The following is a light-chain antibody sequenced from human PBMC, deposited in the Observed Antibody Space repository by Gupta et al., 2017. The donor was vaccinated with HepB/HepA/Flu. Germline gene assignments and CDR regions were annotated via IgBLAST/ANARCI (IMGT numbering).Light chain of an antibody. Sequence: DIQMTQSPSTLSASVGDRVTITCRASQSISSWLAWYQQKPGKAPKLLIYKASSLESGVPSRFSGSGSGTEFTLTISSLQPDDFATYYCQQDYSYTRNFGQGTKLEIK. CDR2: KAS. V-gene: IGKV1-5*03. CDR1: QSISSW. J-gene: IGKJ2*02. CDR3: QQDYSYTRN.